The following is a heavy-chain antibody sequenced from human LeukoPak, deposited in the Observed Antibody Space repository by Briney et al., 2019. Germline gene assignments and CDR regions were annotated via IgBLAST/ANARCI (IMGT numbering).Heavy chain of an antibody. V-gene: IGHV4-59*01. CDR3: ARGSDYGDHGNYYYYYMDV. D-gene: IGHD4-17*01. CDR2: IYYSGST. Sequence: PSETLSLTCTVSGGSISSYYWSWIRQPPGKGLEWIGYIYYSGSTNYNPSLKSRVTISVDTSKNQFSLELSSVTAADTAVYYCARGSDYGDHGNYYYYYMDVWGKGTTVTVSS. J-gene: IGHJ6*03. CDR1: GGSISSYY.